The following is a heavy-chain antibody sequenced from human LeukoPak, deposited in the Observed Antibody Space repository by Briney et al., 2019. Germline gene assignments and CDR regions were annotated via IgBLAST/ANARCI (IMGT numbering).Heavy chain of an antibody. CDR1: GFTSSSYA. D-gene: IGHD3-3*01. CDR3: AKSAPVFWSGYYNYFDY. V-gene: IGHV3-23*01. Sequence: GGSLRPSCAASGFTSSSYAMSWVRQAPGKGLEWVSAISGSGGSTYYADSVKGRFTISRDNSKNTLYLQMNSLRAEDTAVYYCAKSAPVFWSGYYNYFDYWGQGTLVTVSS. J-gene: IGHJ4*02. CDR2: ISGSGGST.